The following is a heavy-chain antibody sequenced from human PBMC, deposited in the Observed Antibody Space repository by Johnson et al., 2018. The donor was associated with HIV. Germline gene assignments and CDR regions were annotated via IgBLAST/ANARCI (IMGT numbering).Heavy chain of an antibody. J-gene: IGHJ3*02. CDR1: GFMFSSYG. Sequence: QVQLVESGGGLVQPGGSLRLSCAASGFMFSSYGMSWVRQAPGKGLEWVAFIRYDGSNKYYADSVKGRLTISRDNSKNTLYLQMNSLRAEDTAVDYCARSSIYSSSWLADAFDIWGQGTMVTVSS. D-gene: IGHD6-13*01. V-gene: IGHV3-30*02. CDR2: IRYDGSNK. CDR3: ARSSIYSSSWLADAFDI.